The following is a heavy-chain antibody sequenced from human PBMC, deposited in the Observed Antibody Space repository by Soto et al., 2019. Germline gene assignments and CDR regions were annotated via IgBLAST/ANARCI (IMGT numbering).Heavy chain of an antibody. CDR1: GGSISSGGYY. V-gene: IGHV4-31*03. CDR2: IYYSGST. Sequence: QVQLQESGPGLVKPSQTLSLTCTVSGGSISSGGYYWSWIRQHPGKGLEWIGYIYYSGSTYYNPSLKSRVTISVDTSKNQFSLKLSSVTGADTAVYYCAREEDDYCNHYYFDYWGQGTLVTVSS. D-gene: IGHD4-4*01. J-gene: IGHJ4*02. CDR3: AREEDDYCNHYYFDY.